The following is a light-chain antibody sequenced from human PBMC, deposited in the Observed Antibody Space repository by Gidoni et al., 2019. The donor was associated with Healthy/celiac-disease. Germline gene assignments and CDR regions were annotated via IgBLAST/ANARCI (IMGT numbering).Light chain of an antibody. V-gene: IGKV4-1*01. CDR1: QSVLYSSNNKNY. CDR2: WAS. J-gene: IGKJ4*01. CDR3: QQYYSTPLT. Sequence: DLVMTQSPDSLAVSLGERATINCNSSQSVLYSSNNKNYLAWYQQKPGQPPKLLIYWASTRESGVPDRFSGSGSGTDFTLTISSLQAEDVAVYYCQQYYSTPLTFGGGTKVEIK.